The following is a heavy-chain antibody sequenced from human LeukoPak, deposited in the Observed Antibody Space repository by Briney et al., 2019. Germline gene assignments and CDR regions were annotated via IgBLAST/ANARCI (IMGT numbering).Heavy chain of an antibody. CDR2: VNSDGSST. D-gene: IGHD3-22*01. CDR1: GISFNNYW. J-gene: IGHJ4*02. Sequence: GESLKISCAASGISFNNYWMHWVRQAPGKGLVWVSRVNSDGSSTVYADSVKGRFTISRDNARTTVYLQMGSLRPDDTATYYCATGLGHYYDYWGQETLVIVSS. CDR3: ATGLGHYYDY. V-gene: IGHV3-74*01.